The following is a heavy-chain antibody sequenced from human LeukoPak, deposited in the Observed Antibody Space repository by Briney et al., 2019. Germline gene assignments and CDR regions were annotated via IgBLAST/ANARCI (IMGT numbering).Heavy chain of an antibody. V-gene: IGHV3-7*01. D-gene: IGHD3-3*01. J-gene: IGHJ4*02. CDR1: GFSFSNYW. CDR2: VKQDGSEK. CDR3: ATDRTNDYFWSGGDL. Sequence: GGSLRPPGVGSGFSFSNYWMSWVRQAPGQGLEWVANVKQDGSEKYNMDSVKGRFTISRDNGKNSLYLQMNTLRAEDTALYYCATDRTNDYFWSGGDLWGQGTLVTVSS.